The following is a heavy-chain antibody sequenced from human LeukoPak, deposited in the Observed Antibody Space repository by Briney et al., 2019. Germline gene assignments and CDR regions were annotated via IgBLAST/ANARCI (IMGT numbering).Heavy chain of an antibody. CDR2: MNPNSGNT. Sequence: GASVKVSCKDSGYTFTSYDINWVRQATGQGLEWMGWMNPNSGNTGYAQKFQGRVTMTRNTSISTAYMELSSLRSEDTAVYYCARITMVLGVIGYWGQGTLVTVSS. D-gene: IGHD3-10*01. CDR1: GYTFTSYD. J-gene: IGHJ4*02. CDR3: ARITMVLGVIGY. V-gene: IGHV1-8*01.